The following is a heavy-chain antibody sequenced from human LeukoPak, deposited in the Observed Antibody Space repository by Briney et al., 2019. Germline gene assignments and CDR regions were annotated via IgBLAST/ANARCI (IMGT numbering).Heavy chain of an antibody. Sequence: ASVKVSCRASGYSFTDDYMHWVRQAPGQGLEWMGWINPNNGGTNYAQKFQGRVTMTRDTSISTAYMELSSLRSDDTAVYYCARDRRCDSTSCQELLDYWGQGTLVTVSS. CDR1: GYSFTDDY. CDR3: ARDRRCDSTSCQELLDY. J-gene: IGHJ4*02. V-gene: IGHV1-2*02. CDR2: INPNNGGT. D-gene: IGHD2-2*01.